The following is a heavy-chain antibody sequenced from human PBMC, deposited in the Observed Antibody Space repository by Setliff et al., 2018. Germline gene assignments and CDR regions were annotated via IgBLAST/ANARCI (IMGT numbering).Heavy chain of an antibody. CDR1: GYTFTNYW. D-gene: IGHD3-3*01. J-gene: IGHJ3*02. Sequence: GESLKISCKGSGYTFTNYWIGWVRQVPGKGLEWMGIIYPGDSDTRYSPSFQGQVTISADKSISIAYLQWSSLKASDTAMYYCARQAISGSDAFDIWGQGTLVTVSS. V-gene: IGHV5-51*01. CDR3: ARQAISGSDAFDI. CDR2: IYPGDSDT.